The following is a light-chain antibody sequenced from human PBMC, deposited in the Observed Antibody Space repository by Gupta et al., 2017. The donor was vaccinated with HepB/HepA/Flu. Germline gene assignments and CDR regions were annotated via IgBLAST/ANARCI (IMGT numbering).Light chain of an antibody. CDR3: QQYGSSPLYT. Sequence: EIVLTQSPDTLSLSPGERATLSCSASQSVSSSNLAWYQQTPGQAPRLLIYGASSRATGIPDRFSGSGSGTDFTLTISRLEPEDFAVYSCQQYGSSPLYTFGQGTKLEIK. J-gene: IGKJ2*01. V-gene: IGKV3-20*01. CDR1: QSVSSSN. CDR2: GAS.